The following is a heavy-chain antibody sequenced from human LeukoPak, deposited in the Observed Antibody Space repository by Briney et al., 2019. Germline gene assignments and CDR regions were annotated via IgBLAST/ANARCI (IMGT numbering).Heavy chain of an antibody. Sequence: GGSHRLSCTASGFTFSNAWVTWVRQAPGKGLEWVGRIRSKTSGGTTDYAAPVNGRFTISRDDSKNTIFLQMNSLKTDDTAVYYCNTFNWNSPFDYWGQGTLVTVSS. D-gene: IGHD1-20*01. V-gene: IGHV3-15*01. J-gene: IGHJ4*02. CDR3: NTFNWNSPFDY. CDR1: GFTFSNAW. CDR2: IRSKTSGGTT.